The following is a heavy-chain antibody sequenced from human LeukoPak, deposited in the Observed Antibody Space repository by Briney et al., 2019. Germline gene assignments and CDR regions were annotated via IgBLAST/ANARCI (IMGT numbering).Heavy chain of an antibody. CDR2: INHSGST. CDR3: ARGRGGDGPNSGYDSGGIDY. J-gene: IGHJ4*02. Sequence: SETPSLTCAVYGGSFSGYYWSWIRQPPGKGLEWIGEINHSGSTNYNPSLKSRVTISVDTSKNQFSLKLSSVTAADTAVYYCARGRGGDGPNSGYDSGGIDYWGQGTLVTVSS. V-gene: IGHV4-34*01. CDR1: GGSFSGYY. D-gene: IGHD5-12*01.